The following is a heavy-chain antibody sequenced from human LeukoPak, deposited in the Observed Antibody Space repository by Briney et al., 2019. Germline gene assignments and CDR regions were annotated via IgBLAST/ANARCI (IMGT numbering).Heavy chain of an antibody. CDR2: ISREGGIA. CDR3: ARHFTTGSIDH. Sequence: GGSLSLSCAASGFIFSTYDVHWVRQAPGKGLEWVAVISREGGIAYHADSVKGRFTISRDNSKNTLYLQMNSLRADDTAVYYCARHFTTGSIDHWGQGNLVTVSS. CDR1: GFIFSTYD. J-gene: IGHJ4*02. D-gene: IGHD3-9*01. V-gene: IGHV3-30-3*01.